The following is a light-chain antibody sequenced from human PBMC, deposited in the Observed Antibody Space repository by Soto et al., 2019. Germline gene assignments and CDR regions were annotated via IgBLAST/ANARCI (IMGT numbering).Light chain of an antibody. CDR3: MPCLQTPPT. CDR2: LGS. CDR1: QTLLHSNGYHY. V-gene: IGKV2-28*01. Sequence: DIVMTQSPLSLPVTPGEPASISCRSSQTLLHSNGYHYLDWYLQKPGQSPQLLIYLGSNRASGVPDRFSGSGSGTDFKLKIGRVEAEDVGVLYCMPCLQTPPTFGRGNSGEIK. J-gene: IGKJ4*01.